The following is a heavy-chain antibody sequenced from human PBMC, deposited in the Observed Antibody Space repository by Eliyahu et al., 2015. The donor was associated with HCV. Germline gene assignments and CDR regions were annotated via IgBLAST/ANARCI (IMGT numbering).Heavy chain of an antibody. CDR3: AKDTRLRAAAGHHHFDH. V-gene: IGHV3-30*18. Sequence: QVQLVESGGGVVQTGGSLXLSCAASGFSFDVFDMHXXRXAPGKGXAWVALISYGENNVYYADSVKGRFTISRDTSRNTLYLEMNSLRSEDTAVYYCAKDTRLRAAAGHHHFDHWGQGTLVTVYS. CDR1: GFSFDVFD. J-gene: IGHJ4*02. D-gene: IGHD6-13*01. CDR2: ISYGENNV.